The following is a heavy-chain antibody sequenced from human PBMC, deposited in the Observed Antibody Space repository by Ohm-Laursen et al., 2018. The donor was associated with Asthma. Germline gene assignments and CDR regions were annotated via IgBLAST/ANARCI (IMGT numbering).Heavy chain of an antibody. J-gene: IGHJ4*02. CDR2: ISYDGSNK. CDR1: GFTFSSYG. V-gene: IGHV3-30*03. CDR3: ARGKYGDYYSY. Sequence: SLRLSCAASGFTFSSYGMHWVRQAPGKGLEWVAVISYDGSNKYYADSVKGRFTISRDNSKNTLYLQMNSLRAEDTAVYYCARGKYGDYYSYWGQGTLVTVSS. D-gene: IGHD4-17*01.